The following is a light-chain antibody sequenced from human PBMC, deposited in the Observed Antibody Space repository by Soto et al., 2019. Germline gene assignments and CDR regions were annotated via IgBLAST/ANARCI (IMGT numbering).Light chain of an antibody. Sequence: EIVLTQSPATLSLSPGERATLSCRASETIRGLLAWYQQRPGQAPSLLIYGTSTRATGIPARFSGSGSGTEFTLTISYLQSEDFAVYYCQQYSKWPPITFGQGTRLEIK. CDR3: QQYSKWPPIT. CDR1: ETIRGL. CDR2: GTS. V-gene: IGKV3-15*01. J-gene: IGKJ5*01.